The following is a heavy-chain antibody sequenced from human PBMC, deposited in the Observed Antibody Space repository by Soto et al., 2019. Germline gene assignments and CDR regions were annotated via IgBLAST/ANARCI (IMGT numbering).Heavy chain of an antibody. CDR3: ARRYGPGFDY. Sequence: QVQLQESGPGLVKPSETLSLTCTVSGGSISSYYWSWIRQPPGKGLEWIGYIYYSGSTNYTPSLTIRVTISVDMSKTQFSLKLSSVTAADTAVYYCARRYGPGFDYWGQGTLVTVSS. CDR1: GGSISSYY. V-gene: IGHV4-59*08. CDR2: IYYSGST. D-gene: IGHD4-17*01. J-gene: IGHJ4*02.